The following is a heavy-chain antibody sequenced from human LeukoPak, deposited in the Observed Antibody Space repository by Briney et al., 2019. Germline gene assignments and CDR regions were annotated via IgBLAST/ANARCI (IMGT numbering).Heavy chain of an antibody. Sequence: GGSLRLSCAASGFTVSSNYMSWVRQAPGKGLEWVSVIYSGGSTDYADSVKGRFTISRDNSKNTLYLQMNSLRAEDTAVYYCAKGGYIKAGYYPYYYYMDVWGKGTTVTVSS. CDR1: GFTVSSNY. D-gene: IGHD3-9*01. CDR3: AKGGYIKAGYYPYYYYMDV. V-gene: IGHV3-53*01. CDR2: IYSGGST. J-gene: IGHJ6*03.